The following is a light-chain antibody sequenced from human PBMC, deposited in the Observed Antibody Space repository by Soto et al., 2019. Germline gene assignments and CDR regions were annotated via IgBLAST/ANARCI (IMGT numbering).Light chain of an antibody. CDR3: QQYNNWPRT. CDR1: QSVSSN. J-gene: IGKJ1*01. V-gene: IGKV3-15*01. Sequence: EIVMTQSPATLSVSPGERATLSCRASQSVSSNLAWYQQKPGQAPRLLIYGASTRATGIPARFSGSGSGTEFTLTISSLQSEDFEVYYCQQYNNWPRTCGQGTKVDIK. CDR2: GAS.